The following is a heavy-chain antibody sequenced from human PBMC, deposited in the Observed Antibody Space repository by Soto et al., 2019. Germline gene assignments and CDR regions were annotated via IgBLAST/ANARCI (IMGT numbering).Heavy chain of an antibody. D-gene: IGHD6-6*01. CDR3: AKVIRADSTSSNFYYYSAMDV. J-gene: IGHJ6*02. Sequence: QVQMVESGGGVVQPGRSLRLSCAASGFSFSAYGLHWVRQAPGTGLEWLAVISNDGRNTYYADSVKGRFTISRHNSKDTLFLQMNSLRGEDTAIYYCAKVIRADSTSSNFYYYSAMDVWGQGTTVTVSS. CDR2: ISNDGRNT. V-gene: IGHV3-30*18. CDR1: GFSFSAYG.